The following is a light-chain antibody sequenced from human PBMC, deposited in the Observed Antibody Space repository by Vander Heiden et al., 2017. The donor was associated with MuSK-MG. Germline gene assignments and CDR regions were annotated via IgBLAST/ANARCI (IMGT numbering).Light chain of an antibody. J-gene: IGKJ2*01. Sequence: DIQMTQSPSSLSASVGDRVTITCRASQSITNSLNWYQQKPGKPPNLLIYAASSLQSGVPSRFSGSGYGTDFTLTISILHPEDFATYYCQQSFGTLYSFGQGTKLEI. CDR3: QQSFGTLYS. V-gene: IGKV1-39*01. CDR1: QSITNS. CDR2: AAS.